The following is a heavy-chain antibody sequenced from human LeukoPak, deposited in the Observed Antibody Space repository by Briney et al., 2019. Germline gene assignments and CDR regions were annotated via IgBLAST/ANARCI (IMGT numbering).Heavy chain of an antibody. Sequence: PGGSLRLSCAASGFTFSSFGMHWVRQAPGKGLEWVAVVPYDGSNKYFADSVKGRFTISRDNPKNTLYLQMNSLRPEDTAVYYCAKSTTVTTQQRGYFDYWGQGTLVTVSS. V-gene: IGHV3-30*18. J-gene: IGHJ4*02. CDR1: GFTFSSFG. CDR2: VPYDGSNK. D-gene: IGHD4-11*01. CDR3: AKSTTVTTQQRGYFDY.